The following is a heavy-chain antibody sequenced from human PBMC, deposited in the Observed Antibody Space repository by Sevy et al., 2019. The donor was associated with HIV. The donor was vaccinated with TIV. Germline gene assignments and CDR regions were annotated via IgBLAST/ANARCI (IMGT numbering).Heavy chain of an antibody. CDR2: IKSKTDGGTT. Sequence: GGSLRLSCAASGFTFSNAWMSWVRQAPGKGLEWVGRIKSKTDGGTTDYAAPVKGRFTISSDDSKNTLYLKMNSLKTEDAAVYYCTTVGYCSSTSCYFDPWGQGTLVTVSS. J-gene: IGHJ5*02. D-gene: IGHD2-2*01. CDR3: TTVGYCSSTSCYFDP. V-gene: IGHV3-15*01. CDR1: GFTFSNAW.